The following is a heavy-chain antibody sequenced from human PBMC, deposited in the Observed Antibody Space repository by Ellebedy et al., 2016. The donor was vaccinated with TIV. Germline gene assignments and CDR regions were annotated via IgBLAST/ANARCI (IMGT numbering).Heavy chain of an antibody. D-gene: IGHD3-10*01. Sequence: ASVKVSCXASGYTFTSYGITWVRQAPGQGLEWMGWVSGYNGNTTFAQKFQGRVTLTTDISTSTAYMDLRSLRSDDTAIYYCARDSAGSGNYYIPPLLDWGQGTLVTVSS. CDR3: ARDSAGSGNYYIPPLLD. J-gene: IGHJ4*02. CDR1: GYTFTSYG. V-gene: IGHV1-18*01. CDR2: VSGYNGNT.